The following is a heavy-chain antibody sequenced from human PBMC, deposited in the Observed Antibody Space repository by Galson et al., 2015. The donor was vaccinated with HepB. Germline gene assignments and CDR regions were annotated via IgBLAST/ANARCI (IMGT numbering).Heavy chain of an antibody. CDR2: ISYDGSNQ. CDR1: GFAFNSYV. Sequence: SLRLSCAASGFAFNSYVMHWVRQAPGKGLEWVALISYDGSNQYYADSVEGRFTISRDKSKNTVYLQTNTLRVEDTAVYYCASGNLFEYLWGSSLDYWGQGTLVTVSS. J-gene: IGHJ4*02. CDR3: ASGNLFEYLWGSSLDY. D-gene: IGHD3-16*01. V-gene: IGHV3-30*04.